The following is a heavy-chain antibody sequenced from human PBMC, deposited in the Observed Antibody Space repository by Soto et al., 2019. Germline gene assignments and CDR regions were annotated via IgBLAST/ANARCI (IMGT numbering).Heavy chain of an antibody. CDR2: IKQDGSEK. J-gene: IGHJ6*02. CDR3: ARGQKRGYSYGYDYYGMDV. Sequence: EVQLVESGGGLVQPGGSLRLSCAASGFTFSSYWMSWVRQAPGKGLEWVANIKQDGSEKYYVDSVKGRFTISRDNAKNSLYLQMNSLRAEDTAVYYCARGQKRGYSYGYDYYGMDVWGQGTTVTVSS. V-gene: IGHV3-7*03. D-gene: IGHD5-18*01. CDR1: GFTFSSYW.